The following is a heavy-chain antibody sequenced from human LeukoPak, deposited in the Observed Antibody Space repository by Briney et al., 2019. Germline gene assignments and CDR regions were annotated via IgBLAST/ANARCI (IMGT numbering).Heavy chain of an antibody. J-gene: IGHJ5*02. CDR1: GGPISSGGYY. CDR2: IYYSGST. Sequence: SETLSLTCTVSGGPISSGGYYWSWIRQHPGKGLEWIGYIYYSGSTYYNPSLKSRVTISVDTSKNQFSLKLSSVTAADTAVYYCARGRVESGSYYKRFDPWGQGTLVTVSS. V-gene: IGHV4-31*03. CDR3: ARGRVESGSYYKRFDP. D-gene: IGHD3-10*01.